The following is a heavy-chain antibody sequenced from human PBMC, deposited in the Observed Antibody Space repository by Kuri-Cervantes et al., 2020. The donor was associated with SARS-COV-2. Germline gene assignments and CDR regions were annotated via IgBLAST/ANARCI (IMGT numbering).Heavy chain of an antibody. J-gene: IGHJ4*02. CDR3: ARGTGYSYGYGYFDY. Sequence: ESLKISCTVTCSSISSDYWSWIRQPPGKGLEWGGYIYYSGSTNYNPSLKSRVTIPVDTSKNQFSLKLSSVTAADTAVYYCARGTGYSYGYGYFDYWGQGTLVAVSS. D-gene: IGHD5-18*01. V-gene: IGHV4-59*08. CDR1: CSSISSDY. CDR2: IYYSGST.